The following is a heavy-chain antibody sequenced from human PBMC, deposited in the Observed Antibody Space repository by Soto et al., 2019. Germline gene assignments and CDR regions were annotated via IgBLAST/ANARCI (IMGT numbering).Heavy chain of an antibody. Sequence: ASGKVSCKASGYTFTSYGISWVRQAPGQGLEWMGWISAYNGNTNYAQKLQGRVTMTTDTSTSTAYMELRSLRSDDTAVYYCARYPITIFGVVINYYYYYMDVWGKGTTVTVSS. CDR3: ARYPITIFGVVINYYYYYMDV. CDR2: ISAYNGNT. J-gene: IGHJ6*03. V-gene: IGHV1-18*01. CDR1: GYTFTSYG. D-gene: IGHD3-3*01.